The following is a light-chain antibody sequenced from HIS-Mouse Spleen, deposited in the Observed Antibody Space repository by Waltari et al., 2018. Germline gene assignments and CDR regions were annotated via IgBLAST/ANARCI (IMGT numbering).Light chain of an antibody. CDR3: NSRDSIGNHVV. J-gene: IGLJ2*01. V-gene: IGLV3-19*01. CDR1: SLRSYY. CDR2: GKN. Sequence: SSELTQDPAVSVALGQTVRITCQGDSLRSYYASWYQQKPGQAPVLVIYGKNNRPSGIPDRVSGSSSGNTASLTITGGQAEDEADYYCNSRDSIGNHVVFGGGTKLTVL.